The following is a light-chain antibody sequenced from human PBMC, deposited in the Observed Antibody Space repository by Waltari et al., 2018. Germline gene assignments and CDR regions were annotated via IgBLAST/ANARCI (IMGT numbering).Light chain of an antibody. J-gene: IGLJ1*01. CDR1: ISAVGDHNY. CDR2: DVN. CDR3: YSYAGSSSFV. Sequence: QSALTPPRSVSGPPAQSVPISCTGTISAVGDHNYDSWYQQHPGKAPKLMIYDVNKRPSGVPDRFSGSKSGNTASLTISGLQGEDEADYYCYSYAGSSSFVFGTGTEIIVL. V-gene: IGLV2-11*01.